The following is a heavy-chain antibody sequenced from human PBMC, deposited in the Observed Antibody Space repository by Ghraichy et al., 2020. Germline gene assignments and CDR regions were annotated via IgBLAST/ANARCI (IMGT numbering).Heavy chain of an antibody. CDR3: SRSQWLVSGTGGMDV. D-gene: IGHD6-19*01. CDR2: ISSSSSTI. Sequence: GGSLRLSCVASGFTFSSYSLNWVRQAPGKGLEWVSYISSSSSTIYYADSVKGRFTISRDNAKNSLYLQMNSLRAEDTAVYYCSRSQWLVSGTGGMDVWGQGTTVTVSS. V-gene: IGHV3-48*01. CDR1: GFTFSSYS. J-gene: IGHJ6*02.